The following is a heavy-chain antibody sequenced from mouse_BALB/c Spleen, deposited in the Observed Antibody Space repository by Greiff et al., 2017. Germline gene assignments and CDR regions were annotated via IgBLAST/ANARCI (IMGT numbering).Heavy chain of an antibody. D-gene: IGHD2-1*01. CDR2: ISYSGST. J-gene: IGHJ3*01. Sequence: DVQLQESGPGLVKPSQSLSLTCTVTGYSITSDYAWNWIRQFPGNKLEWMGYISYSGSTSYNPSLKSRISITRDTSKNQFFLQLNSVTTEDTATYYCARFYGNSFAYWGQGTLVTVSA. V-gene: IGHV3-2*02. CDR3: ARFYGNSFAY. CDR1: GYSITSDYA.